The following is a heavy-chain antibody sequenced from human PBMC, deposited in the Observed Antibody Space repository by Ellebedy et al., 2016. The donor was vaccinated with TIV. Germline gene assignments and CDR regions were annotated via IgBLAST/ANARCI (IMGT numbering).Heavy chain of an antibody. J-gene: IGHJ3*02. CDR1: GGSFSGYY. V-gene: IGHV4-34*01. CDR3: ARDLENYYDSSGYHAFDI. Sequence: SETLSLTCAVYGGSFSGYYWSWIRQPPGKGLEWIGEINHSGSTNYNPSLKSRVTISVDTSKNQFSLKLSSVTAADTAVYYCARDLENYYDSSGYHAFDIWGQGTMVTVSS. D-gene: IGHD3-22*01. CDR2: INHSGST.